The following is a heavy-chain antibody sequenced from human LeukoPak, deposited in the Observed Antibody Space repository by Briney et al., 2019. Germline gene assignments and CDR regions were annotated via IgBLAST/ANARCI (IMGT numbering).Heavy chain of an antibody. Sequence: SVKVSCKASGYTFTDHYMQWVRQAPGQGLEWMGGIIPIFGTANYAQKFQGRVTITADESTSTAYMELSSLRSEDTAVYYCATSSGWSHYWGQGTLVTVSS. CDR3: ATSSGWSHY. V-gene: IGHV1-69*13. D-gene: IGHD6-19*01. CDR2: IIPIFGTA. J-gene: IGHJ4*02. CDR1: GYTFTDHY.